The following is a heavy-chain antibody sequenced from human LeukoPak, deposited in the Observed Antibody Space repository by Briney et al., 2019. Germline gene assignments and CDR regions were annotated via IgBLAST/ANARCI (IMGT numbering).Heavy chain of an antibody. D-gene: IGHD3-3*01. CDR1: GYTFTSYY. V-gene: IGHV1-46*01. J-gene: IGHJ4*02. CDR3: ARDLNDFWSELFDY. CDR2: INPSGGST. Sequence: GASVKVSCKASGYTFTSYYMHWVRQAPGQGLEWMGIINPSGGSTSYAQKFQGRVTMTTDTSTSTAYMELRSLRSDDTAVYYCARDLNDFWSELFDYWGQGTLVTVSS.